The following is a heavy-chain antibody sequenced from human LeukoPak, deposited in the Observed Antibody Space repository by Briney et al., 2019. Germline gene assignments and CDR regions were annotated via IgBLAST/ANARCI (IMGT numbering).Heavy chain of an antibody. D-gene: IGHD6-6*01. V-gene: IGHV3-21*01. J-gene: IGHJ3*02. CDR3: GRVGGRSKAAKGDALDI. CDR1: GFTFSSYS. CDR2: ISSGSTYM. Sequence: PGGSLRLSCAASGFTFSSYSMNWVRQAPGKGLGWVSSISSGSTYMYYADSVKGRFTISRDNAKNSMYLQMNSLRAEDTAVYYCGRVGGRSKAAKGDALDIWGQGTMVTVSS.